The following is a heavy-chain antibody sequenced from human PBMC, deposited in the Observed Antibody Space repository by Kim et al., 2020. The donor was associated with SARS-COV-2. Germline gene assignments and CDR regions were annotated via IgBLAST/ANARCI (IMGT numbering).Heavy chain of an antibody. J-gene: IGHJ3*02. CDR3: AREKEDAFDI. Sequence: NKYYEDSGKGRFTVSRDNSKNTLYLQMNSLKAEDTAVYYCAREKEDAFDIWGQGTMVTVSS. V-gene: IGHV3-33*01. CDR2: NK.